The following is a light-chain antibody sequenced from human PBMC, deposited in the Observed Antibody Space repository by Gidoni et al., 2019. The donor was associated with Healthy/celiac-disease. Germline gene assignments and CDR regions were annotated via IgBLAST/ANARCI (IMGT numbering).Light chain of an antibody. Sequence: QSVLTQPPSVSGAPGQRVTIPCPGTSSNIGAGYDVHWSQQLPGTAPKLPIYGTSNRPSGVPDRFSGSKSGTSASLAITGLQAEDEADYYCQSYDSSLSGSVFGGGTKLTVL. CDR2: GTS. CDR3: QSYDSSLSGSV. CDR1: SSNIGAGYD. V-gene: IGLV1-40*01. J-gene: IGLJ2*01.